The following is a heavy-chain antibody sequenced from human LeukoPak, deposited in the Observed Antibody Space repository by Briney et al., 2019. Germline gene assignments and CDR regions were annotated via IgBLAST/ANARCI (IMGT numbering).Heavy chain of an antibody. CDR1: GFTFRNYN. CDR3: VRGHSSTGCYNP. D-gene: IGHD2-2*02. Sequence: GGSLRLSCAASGFTFRNYNMNWVRQAPGKGLEWVSSITHDSSFMHYADSVKGRFTISRDNTNNSLYLQMNSLRVEDTALHYCVRGHSSTGCYNPWGQGTLVTVSS. CDR2: ITHDSSFM. J-gene: IGHJ5*02. V-gene: IGHV3-21*01.